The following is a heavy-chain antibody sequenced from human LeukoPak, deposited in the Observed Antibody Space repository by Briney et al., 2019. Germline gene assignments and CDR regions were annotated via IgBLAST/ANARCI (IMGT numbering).Heavy chain of an antibody. CDR2: IVTGTGI. Sequence: GGSLRLSCAASGITLNTYTINWVRQAPGKGLEWVSSIVTGTGIYYADSVKGRFTISIDNAKNSLYLQMNSLRAEDTGVYYCARDSASARDYYDSSGYYRLLNYWGQGTLVTVSS. D-gene: IGHD3-22*01. J-gene: IGHJ4*02. V-gene: IGHV3-21*01. CDR1: GITLNTYT. CDR3: ARDSASARDYYDSSGYYRLLNY.